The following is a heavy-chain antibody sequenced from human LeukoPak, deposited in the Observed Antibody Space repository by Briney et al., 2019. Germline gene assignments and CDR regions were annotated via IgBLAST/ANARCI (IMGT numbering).Heavy chain of an antibody. Sequence: GSLRLSCATSGITFSSYPMSWVRQAPGKGLEWVSAISGSGGSTYYADSVKGRFTISRDNSKNTLYLQMNSLRAEDTAVYYCASEYSSSWYGWFDPWGQGTLVTVSS. CDR3: ASEYSSSWYGWFDP. D-gene: IGHD6-13*01. V-gene: IGHV3-23*01. CDR1: GITFSSYP. CDR2: ISGSGGST. J-gene: IGHJ5*02.